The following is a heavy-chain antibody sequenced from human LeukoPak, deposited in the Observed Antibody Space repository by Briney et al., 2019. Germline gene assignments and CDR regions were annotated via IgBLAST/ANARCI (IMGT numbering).Heavy chain of an antibody. J-gene: IGHJ4*02. CDR3: ARFAAELEPLDY. CDR1: GYTFTSYD. V-gene: IGHV1-8*01. CDR2: MDPNSGNT. Sequence: ASVKVSCKASGYTFTSYDINWVRQATGQGLEWMGWMDPNSGNTGYAQKFQGRVTMTRNTSISTAYMELSSLRSEDTAVYYCARFAAELEPLDYRGQGTLVTVSS. D-gene: IGHD1-1*01.